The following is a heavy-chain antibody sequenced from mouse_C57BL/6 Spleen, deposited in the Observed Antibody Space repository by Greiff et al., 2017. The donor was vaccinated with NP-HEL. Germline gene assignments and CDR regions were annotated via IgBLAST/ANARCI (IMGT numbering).Heavy chain of an antibody. CDR1: GYTFTSYW. CDR3: ARYYYGSSSLDY. Sequence: VQLQQSGAELVKPGASVKLSCKASGYTFTSYWMQWVKQRPGQGLEWIGEIDPSDSYTNYNQKFKGKATLTVDTSSSTAYMQLSSLTSEDSAVYYCARYYYGSSSLDYWGQGTTLTVSS. CDR2: IDPSDSYT. J-gene: IGHJ2*01. V-gene: IGHV1-50*01. D-gene: IGHD1-1*01.